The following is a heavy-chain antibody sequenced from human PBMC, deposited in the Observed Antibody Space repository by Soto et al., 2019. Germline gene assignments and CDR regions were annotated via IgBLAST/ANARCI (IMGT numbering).Heavy chain of an antibody. CDR1: GGSFSGYY. V-gene: IGHV4-34*01. J-gene: IGHJ4*02. D-gene: IGHD3-3*01. Sequence: SETLSLTCAVYGGSFSGYYWSWIRQPPGKGLEWIGEINHSGSTNYNPSLKSRVTISVDTSKNQFSLKLSSVTAADTAVYYCARGPPRITIFGVVIGDYFDYWGQGTLVTVSS. CDR3: ARGPPRITIFGVVIGDYFDY. CDR2: INHSGST.